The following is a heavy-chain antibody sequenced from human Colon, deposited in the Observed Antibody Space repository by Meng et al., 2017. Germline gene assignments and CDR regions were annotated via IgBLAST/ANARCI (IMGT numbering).Heavy chain of an antibody. J-gene: IGHJ6*02. CDR2: INSDGGST. V-gene: IGHV3-74*01. CDR3: ARGPNYDSLHYYYYGMDV. D-gene: IGHD3-22*01. Sequence: GGLLRLSCAAPDLTFSSYWLHWVRQAPGKGLVWVSRINSDGGSTSYADSVKGRFTISRDNAKNTLYLQMNSLRDENTAVYYCARGPNYDSLHYYYYGMDVWGQGTTVTVSS. CDR1: DLTFSSYW.